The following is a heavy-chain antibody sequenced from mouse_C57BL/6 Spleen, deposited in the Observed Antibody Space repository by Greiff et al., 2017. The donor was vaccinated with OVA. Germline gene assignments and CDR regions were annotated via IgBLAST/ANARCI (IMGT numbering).Heavy chain of an antibody. CDR1: GYSFTGYY. D-gene: IGHD3-2*02. J-gene: IGHJ2*01. Sequence: EVQLQQSGPELVKPGASVKISCKASGYSFTGYYMNWVKQSPEKSLEWIGEINPSTGGTTYNQKFKAKATLTVDKSSSTAYMQLKSLTSEDSAVYYCARTDSSGSDYWGQGTTLTVSS. CDR3: ARTDSSGSDY. CDR2: INPSTGGT. V-gene: IGHV1-42*01.